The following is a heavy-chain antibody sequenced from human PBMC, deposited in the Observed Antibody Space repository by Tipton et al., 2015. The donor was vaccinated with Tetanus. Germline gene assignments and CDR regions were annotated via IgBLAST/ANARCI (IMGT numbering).Heavy chain of an antibody. Sequence: TLSLTCTVSGGSISSYYWSWIRQPPGKGLEWIGYIYYSGSTNYNPSLKSRVTISVDTSKTQFSLKLSSVTAADTAVYYCAGAGFVAGTATGSWFDPWGQGTLVTVSS. CDR2: IYYSGST. V-gene: IGHV4-59*01. J-gene: IGHJ5*02. D-gene: IGHD6-19*01. CDR3: AGAGFVAGTATGSWFDP. CDR1: GGSISSYY.